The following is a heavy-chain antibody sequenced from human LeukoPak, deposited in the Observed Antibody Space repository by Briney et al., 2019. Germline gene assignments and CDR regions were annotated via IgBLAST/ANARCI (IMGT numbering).Heavy chain of an antibody. J-gene: IGHJ5*02. CDR2: IYPGDSDT. Sequence: RGESLKISCKGSGYSFTSYWIGWVRQMPGKGLEWMGIIYPGDSDTRYSPSFQGQVTISADKSISTAYLQWSSLKASDTAMYYCARAPYDILTGYNWFDPWGQGTLVTVSS. D-gene: IGHD3-9*01. CDR1: GYSFTSYW. CDR3: ARAPYDILTGYNWFDP. V-gene: IGHV5-51*01.